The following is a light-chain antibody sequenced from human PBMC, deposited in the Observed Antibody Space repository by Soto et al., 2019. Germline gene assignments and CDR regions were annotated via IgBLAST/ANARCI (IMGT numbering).Light chain of an antibody. CDR2: STN. Sequence: QSVLTQPPSASGTPGQRVTISCSGSRPNIGSNTVNWYQQLPGAAPKLLIYSTNQRPSGVPDRFSASKSGTSASLAISGLQSEDEADYYCAAWDDSLTGPVFGGGTKLTVL. CDR3: AAWDDSLTGPV. CDR1: RPNIGSNT. J-gene: IGLJ2*01. V-gene: IGLV1-44*01.